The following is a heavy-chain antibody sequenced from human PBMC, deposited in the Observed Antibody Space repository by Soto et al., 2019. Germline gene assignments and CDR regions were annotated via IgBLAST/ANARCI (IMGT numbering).Heavy chain of an antibody. Sequence: LQLQESGSGLVKPSQTLSLTCGVSGGSINSGDYAWSWIRQPPGKGLEWMGYIYHSGSTYYNPSLKSRVTILVDRSKNQFSLKLSSVTAADTAVYYCAAIRIAAAGGGLDVWGQGTTVTVSS. V-gene: IGHV4-30-2*01. D-gene: IGHD6-13*01. J-gene: IGHJ6*02. CDR3: AAIRIAAAGGGLDV. CDR2: IYHSGST. CDR1: GGSINSGDYA.